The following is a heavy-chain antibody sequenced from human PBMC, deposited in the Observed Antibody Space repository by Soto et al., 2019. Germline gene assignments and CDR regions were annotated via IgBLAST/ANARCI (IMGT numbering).Heavy chain of an antibody. V-gene: IGHV1-8*01. Sequence: QVQLVQSGAEVKKPGASVKVSCKASGYTFTSYDINWVRQATGQGREWMGWMNPNSGNTGYAQKFQGRVTMTRNTSISTAYMALSSLRSEDTAVYYCARGHSPRSKEKMATSVGAEYFQHWGQGTLVTVSS. CDR2: MNPNSGNT. D-gene: IGHD5-12*01. J-gene: IGHJ1*01. CDR3: ARGHSPRSKEKMATSVGAEYFQH. CDR1: GYTFTSYD.